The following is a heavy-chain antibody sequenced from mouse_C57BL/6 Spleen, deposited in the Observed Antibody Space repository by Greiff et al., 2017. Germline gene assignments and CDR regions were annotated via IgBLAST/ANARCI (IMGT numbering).Heavy chain of an antibody. CDR1: GYTFTSYW. J-gene: IGHJ2*01. Sequence: QVQLQQPGAELVKPGASVKLSCKASGYTFTSYWMHWVKQRPGQGLEWIGMIHPNSGSTNYNAKFKSKATLTVDKSANTAYMQLSSLTSEDSAVYYCARGKQGPGNYFDYWGQGTTLTVSS. D-gene: IGHD4-1*01. CDR2: IHPNSGST. CDR3: ARGKQGPGNYFDY. V-gene: IGHV1-64*01.